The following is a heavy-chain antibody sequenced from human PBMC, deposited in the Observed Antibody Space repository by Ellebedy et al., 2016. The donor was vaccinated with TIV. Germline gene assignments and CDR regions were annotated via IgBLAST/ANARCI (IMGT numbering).Heavy chain of an antibody. V-gene: IGHV4-34*01. J-gene: IGHJ6*02. CDR1: GGSFSGYY. CDR3: ARGVSFQLRFLGRVYGMDV. CDR2: VNHSGST. Sequence: SETLSLTCAVYGGSFSGYYWSWIRQRPRKGLEWIGEVNHSGSTNYNPSLKSRFTISVDTSKTQFSLKLSSVTAGDTAVYYCARGVSFQLRFLGRVYGMDVWGQGTTVTVSS. D-gene: IGHD3-3*01.